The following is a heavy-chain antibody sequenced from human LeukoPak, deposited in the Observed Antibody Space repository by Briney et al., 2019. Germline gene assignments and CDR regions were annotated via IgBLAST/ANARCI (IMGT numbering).Heavy chain of an antibody. CDR3: ARSAGIAAAGTHFQH. D-gene: IGHD6-13*01. V-gene: IGHV4-4*07. J-gene: IGHJ1*01. Sequence: SETLSLTCTVSGGSISSYYWSWIRQPAGKGLEWIGRIYTSGSTNYNPSLKSRVTMSIDTSKNQFSLKLSSVTAADTAVYYCARSAGIAAAGTHFQHWGQGTLVTVSS. CDR2: IYTSGST. CDR1: GGSISSYY.